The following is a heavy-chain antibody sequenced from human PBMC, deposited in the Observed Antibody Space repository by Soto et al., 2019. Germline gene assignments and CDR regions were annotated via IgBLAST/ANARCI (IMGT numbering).Heavy chain of an antibody. CDR2: MNPNSGNT. J-gene: IGHJ3*02. CDR1: GYTFTSYD. CDR3: AITILRYFDWSI. D-gene: IGHD3-9*01. Sequence: ASVKVSFKASGYTFTSYDINWVRQATGQGLEWMGWMNPNSGNTGYAQKFQGRVTMTRNTSISTAYMELSSLRSEDTAVYYCAITILRYFDWSIWGQGTMVTVSS. V-gene: IGHV1-8*01.